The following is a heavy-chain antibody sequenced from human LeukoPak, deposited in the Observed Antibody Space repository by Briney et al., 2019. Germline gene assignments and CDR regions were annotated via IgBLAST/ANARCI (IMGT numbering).Heavy chain of an antibody. D-gene: IGHD3-22*01. Sequence: GGSLRLSCAASGFTFSSYWMSWVRQAPGKGLEWVANIKQDGSEKYYVDSVKGRFTISRDNAKNSLYLQTNSLRAEDTAVYYCARTYYYDSSGYYFGVLFDYWGQGTLVTVSS. J-gene: IGHJ4*02. CDR3: ARTYYYDSSGYYFGVLFDY. CDR2: IKQDGSEK. CDR1: GFTFSSYW. V-gene: IGHV3-7*01.